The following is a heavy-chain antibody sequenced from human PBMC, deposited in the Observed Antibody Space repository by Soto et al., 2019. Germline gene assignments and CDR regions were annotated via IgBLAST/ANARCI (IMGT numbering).Heavy chain of an antibody. J-gene: IGHJ4*02. CDR3: ARSITTSGDSTGRGVERDN. D-gene: IGHD3-3*01. CDR2: ISYDGRNE. V-gene: IGHV3-30*03. Sequence: QVQLVESGGGVVQPGRSLRLSCAASGFSFSAFGMHWVRQAPGKGLEWVGVISYDGRNEYYADSVRGRFTVSRDNSKSTLYLQLNSLSAEDTDVYYCARSITTSGDSTGRGVERDNWGPGTLVIVSS. CDR1: GFSFSAFG.